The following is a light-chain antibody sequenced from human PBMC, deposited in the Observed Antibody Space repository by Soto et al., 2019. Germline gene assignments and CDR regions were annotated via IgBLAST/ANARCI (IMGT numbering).Light chain of an antibody. J-gene: IGKJ1*01. Sequence: EIVMTQSPATLSVSPGERATLSCRASQSVSSNLAWYQQKPGQAPRLLIYGASTRATGIPARFSGSGSGTEFTLTISSLQSEDFSVYYCQQRRYWPLTFGQGTKVEIK. CDR3: QQRRYWPLT. CDR1: QSVSSN. CDR2: GAS. V-gene: IGKV3-15*01.